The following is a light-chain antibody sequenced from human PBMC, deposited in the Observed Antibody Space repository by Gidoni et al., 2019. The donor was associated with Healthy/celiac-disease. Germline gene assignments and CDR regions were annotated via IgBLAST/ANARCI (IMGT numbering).Light chain of an antibody. CDR2: GAS. CDR3: QQYSKWPPVT. J-gene: IGKJ2*01. Sequence: EIVMTQSPATLSVSPGDRATLSCRASQSVSSDLAWYQQKPGQAPRLLIYGASTRATGIPARFSGSGSGTEFKLTISSLQSEDFAVYYCQQYSKWPPVTFGQGTKLEIK. CDR1: QSVSSD. V-gene: IGKV3-15*01.